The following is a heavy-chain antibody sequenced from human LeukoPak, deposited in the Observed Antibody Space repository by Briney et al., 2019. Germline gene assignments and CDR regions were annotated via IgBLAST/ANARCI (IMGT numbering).Heavy chain of an antibody. CDR3: AATIIAAAGTSAFDY. J-gene: IGHJ4*02. CDR2: INPNSGGT. V-gene: IGHV1-2*02. Sequence: RASVKFSCKPSGYTFTGYYMHWARQAPGQGREWMEWINPNSGGTNYAQKFQGRVTMTRDTSISTAYMELSRLRSDDTAVYYCAATIIAAAGTSAFDYWGQGTLVTVSS. CDR1: GYTFTGYY. D-gene: IGHD6-13*01.